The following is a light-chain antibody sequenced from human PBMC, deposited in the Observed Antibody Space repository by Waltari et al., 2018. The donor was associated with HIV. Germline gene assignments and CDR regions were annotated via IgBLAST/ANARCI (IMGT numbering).Light chain of an antibody. CDR1: SPDIGSYDL. CDR2: EVT. Sequence: QPSLNQPAPVSGAPGQSITVSCTGMSPDIGSYDLVSGHQQHPGKAPKLMIYEVTKRPSGVSNRFSGSKSGNTAPLTISGLQAEDEAVYHCCAYAGGITHLLFGGGTTLTVL. J-gene: IGLJ2*01. V-gene: IGLV2-23*02. CDR3: CAYAGGITHLL.